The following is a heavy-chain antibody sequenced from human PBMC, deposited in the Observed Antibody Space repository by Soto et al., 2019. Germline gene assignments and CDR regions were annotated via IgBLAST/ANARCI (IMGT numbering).Heavy chain of an antibody. D-gene: IGHD6-19*01. Sequence: QGLLVQSGAEVKKPGSSVKVSSKAPGGTLSTYTLTWLRQAPGQGPEWMGRIIPALDVEDYAQQFQGRVTITADTSTSTAYMELHSLRSDDTAVYYCAAVAGTSAFVGYFEFWGQGTLVTVAS. CDR1: GGTLSTYT. CDR2: IIPALDVE. J-gene: IGHJ4*02. CDR3: AAVAGTSAFVGYFEF. V-gene: IGHV1-69*02.